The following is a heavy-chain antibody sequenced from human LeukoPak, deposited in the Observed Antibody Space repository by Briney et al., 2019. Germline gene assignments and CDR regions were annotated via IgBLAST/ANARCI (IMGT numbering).Heavy chain of an antibody. D-gene: IGHD5-18*01. CDR1: GYSFTSYW. Sequence: GESLKISCKGSGYSFTSYWIGWVRQMPGKGLEWMGIIYPGDFDTRYSPSFQGQVTISADKSITTAYLQWSSLKASDTAMYYCARHYGYSYGTLYLDYWGQGTLVTVSS. CDR3: ARHYGYSYGTLYLDY. CDR2: IYPGDFDT. J-gene: IGHJ4*02. V-gene: IGHV5-51*01.